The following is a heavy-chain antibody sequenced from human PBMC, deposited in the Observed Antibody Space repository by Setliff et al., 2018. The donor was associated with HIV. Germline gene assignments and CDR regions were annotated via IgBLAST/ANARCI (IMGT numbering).Heavy chain of an antibody. CDR1: GGSISSHY. J-gene: IGHJ3*02. CDR2: IYYSGST. V-gene: IGHV4-59*08. CDR3: ARALTTINEDGFHI. D-gene: IGHD4-17*01. Sequence: SETLSLTCTVSGGSISSHYWSWIRQPPGKGLEWIGGIYYSGSTNYNPSLKSRVTISVDTSKNQFSLKLTSVTAADTAVYFCARALTTINEDGFHIWGQGTVVTVS.